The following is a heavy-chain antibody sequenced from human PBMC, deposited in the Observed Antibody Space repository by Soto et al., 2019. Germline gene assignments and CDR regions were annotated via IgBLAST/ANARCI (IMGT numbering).Heavy chain of an antibody. J-gene: IGHJ4*02. CDR2: IYHSGST. V-gene: IGHV4-4*02. CDR3: ARGVGSSPPQY. CDR1: GGSISSSNW. Sequence: PSETLSLTCAVSGGSISSSNWWSWVRQPPGKGLEWIGEIYHSGSTNYNPSLRSRVTISADTSKNQISLKLTSPTAADTAVYYCARGVGSSPPQYWGRGTLVTVSS. D-gene: IGHD1-26*01.